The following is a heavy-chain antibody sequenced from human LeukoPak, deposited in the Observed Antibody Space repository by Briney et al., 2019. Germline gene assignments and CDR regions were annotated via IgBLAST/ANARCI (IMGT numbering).Heavy chain of an antibody. D-gene: IGHD4-17*01. V-gene: IGHV3-30-3*01. CDR2: ISYDGSNK. CDR1: GFTFSSYA. CDR3: ARDPNGDYASDI. Sequence: GRSLRLSCAASGFTFSSYAMHWVRQAPGKGLEWVAVISYDGSNKYYADSVKGRFTISRDNSKNTLYLQMNSLRAEDTAVYYCARDPNGDYASDIWGQGTMVTVSS. J-gene: IGHJ3*02.